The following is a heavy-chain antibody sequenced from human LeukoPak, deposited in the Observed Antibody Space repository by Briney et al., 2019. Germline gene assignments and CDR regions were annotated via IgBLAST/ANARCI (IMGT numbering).Heavy chain of an antibody. J-gene: IGHJ4*02. CDR1: GYTFTSYY. V-gene: IGHV1-46*01. D-gene: IGHD3-22*01. CDR2: FNPSGGST. CDR3: ARDPAYDSRIYYFDY. Sequence: ASVKVSCKASGYTFTSYYMHWVRQAPGQGLEWMGIFNPSGGSTSYAQKFQGRVTMTRDTSTSTVYMELSSLRSEDTAVYYCARDPAYDSRIYYFDYWGQGTLVTVSS.